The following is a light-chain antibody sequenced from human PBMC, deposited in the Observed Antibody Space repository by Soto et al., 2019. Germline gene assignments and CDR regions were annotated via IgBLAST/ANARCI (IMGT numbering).Light chain of an antibody. CDR2: AVS. V-gene: IGLV2-14*03. CDR1: SRDVESYDY. Sequence: QSALTQPASVSGSPGQSITISCTGVSRDVESYDYVSWYQHHPGKAPKLLIYAVSNRPSGISNHFSGSKSGNTASLTISGLQAEDEADYYCGSYTGSGTFVFGPGTKVTVL. J-gene: IGLJ1*01. CDR3: GSYTGSGTFV.